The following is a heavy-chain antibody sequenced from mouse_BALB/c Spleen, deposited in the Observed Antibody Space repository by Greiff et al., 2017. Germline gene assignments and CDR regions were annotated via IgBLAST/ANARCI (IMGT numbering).Heavy chain of an antibody. Sequence: DVMLVESGGGLVQPGGSRKLSCAASGFTFSSFGMHWVRQAPEKGLEWVAYISSGSSTIYYADTVKGRVTISRDNPKNTLFLQMTSLRSEDTAMYYCARVDGHYGNAMDYWGQGTSVTVSS. CDR3: ARVDGHYGNAMDY. D-gene: IGHD2-3*01. CDR2: ISSGSSTI. J-gene: IGHJ4*01. V-gene: IGHV5-17*02. CDR1: GFTFSSFG.